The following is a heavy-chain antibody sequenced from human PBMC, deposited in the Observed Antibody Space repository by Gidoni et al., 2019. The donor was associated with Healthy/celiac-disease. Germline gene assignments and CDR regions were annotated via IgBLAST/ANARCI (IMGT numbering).Heavy chain of an antibody. CDR3: ARVPRGVVGFVEYFQH. CDR2: ISYDGSNK. CDR1: GFTFSSYG. D-gene: IGHD2-15*01. V-gene: IGHV3-30*03. J-gene: IGHJ1*01. Sequence: VQLVESGGGVVQPGRSLRLSCAASGFTFSSYGMHWVRQAPGKGLEWVAVISYDGSNKYYADSVKGRFTISRDNSKNTLYLQMNSLRAEDTAVYYCARVPRGVVGFVEYFQHWGQGTLVTVSS.